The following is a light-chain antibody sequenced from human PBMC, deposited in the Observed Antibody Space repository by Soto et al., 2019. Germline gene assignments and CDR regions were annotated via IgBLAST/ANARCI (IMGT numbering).Light chain of an antibody. CDR1: QSVGSD. J-gene: IGKJ4*01. CDR2: DAS. Sequence: EKVMTQSPATLSVSPGERATLSCXXSQSVGSDLAWYQQKPGQAPRLLIYDASTRATDIPARLSGSGSGTEFTLTISSLQSEDFAVYYCHQYNSWPLTFGGGTKVEI. CDR3: HQYNSWPLT. V-gene: IGKV3-15*01.